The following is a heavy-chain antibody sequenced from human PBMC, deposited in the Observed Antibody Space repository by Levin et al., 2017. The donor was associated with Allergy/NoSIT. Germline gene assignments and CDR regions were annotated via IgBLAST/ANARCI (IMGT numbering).Heavy chain of an antibody. CDR1: GFRFRIYW. J-gene: IGHJ4*02. CDR3: ANGRSPDY. D-gene: IGHD2-8*01. Sequence: GESLKISCAASGFRFRIYWMTWVRQAPGKGLEWVASINEDGSEKYYVDSVKGRFTISRDNADNSVYLHMISLRAEDTAVYYCANGRSPDYWGQGTPVTVSS. V-gene: IGHV3-7*01. CDR2: INEDGSEK.